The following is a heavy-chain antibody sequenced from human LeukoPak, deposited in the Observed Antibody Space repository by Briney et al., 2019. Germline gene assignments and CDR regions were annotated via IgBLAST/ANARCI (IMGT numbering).Heavy chain of an antibody. Sequence: PGGSLRLSCAASGFPFSDFAMSWVRQAPGKGLQWVSTLSGCGDGTYFADALKGRFTISRDNSKNTLYLQMNSLRADDTAVYYCAKNEGWELHQYNLDVWGTGTAVTVSS. CDR2: LSGCGDGT. J-gene: IGHJ6*03. CDR3: AKNEGWELHQYNLDV. V-gene: IGHV3-23*01. D-gene: IGHD1-26*01. CDR1: GFPFSDFA.